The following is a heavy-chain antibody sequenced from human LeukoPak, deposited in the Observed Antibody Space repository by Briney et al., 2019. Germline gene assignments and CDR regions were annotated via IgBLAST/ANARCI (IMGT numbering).Heavy chain of an antibody. Sequence: GGSLRLSCAASGFTFSSYSMNWVRQAPRKGLEWVSSISSSSSYIYYADSVKGRFTISRDNAKNSLYLQMNSLRAEDTAVYYCASPSATTDNDAFDIWGQGTMVTVSS. V-gene: IGHV3-21*01. CDR3: ASPSATTDNDAFDI. CDR2: ISSSSSYI. D-gene: IGHD1-26*01. CDR1: GFTFSSYS. J-gene: IGHJ3*02.